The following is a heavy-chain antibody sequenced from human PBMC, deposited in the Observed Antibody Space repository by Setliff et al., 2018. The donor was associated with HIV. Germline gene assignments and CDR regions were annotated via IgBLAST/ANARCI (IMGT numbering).Heavy chain of an antibody. CDR2: ISDSGTA. CDR3: VALVPGGGGRGP. Sequence: SETLSLTCTVSGGYLSNHHWIWIRQPPGKGLEWIGRISDSGTADYDPSLKSRLTISLDTSRNQFPLKLTSVTAADTSIYYCVALVPGGGGRGPWGQGTLVTVSS. D-gene: IGHD2-15*01. J-gene: IGHJ5*02. V-gene: IGHV4-59*03. CDR1: GGYLSNHH.